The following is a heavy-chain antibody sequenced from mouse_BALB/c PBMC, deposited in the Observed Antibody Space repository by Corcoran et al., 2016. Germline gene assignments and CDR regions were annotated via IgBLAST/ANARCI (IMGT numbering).Heavy chain of an antibody. V-gene: IGHV1S136*01. D-gene: IGHD1-1*01. CDR3: ARSFITTVVAGDY. CDR2: INPYNYGT. J-gene: IGHJ2*01. Sequence: EVQLQQSGPELVKPGASVTMSCKASGYTFTSYVMHWVKQKPGQGLEWIGYINPYNYGTKYNEKFKGKATLTSDKSTSTGYMELRSLTTEDSAVYYCARSFITTVVAGDYRGQGTTLTVSS. CDR1: GYTFTSYV.